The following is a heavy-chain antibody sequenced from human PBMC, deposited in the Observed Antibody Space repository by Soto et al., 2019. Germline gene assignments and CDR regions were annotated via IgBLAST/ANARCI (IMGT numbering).Heavy chain of an antibody. CDR3: TTERWLQLGLGFDY. Sequence: GGSLRLSCAASGFTFSNAWMNWVRQAPGKGLEWVGRIKSKTDGGTTDYAAPVKGRFPISRDDSKNTLYLQMNSLKTEDTAVYYCTTERWLQLGLGFDYWGQGTLVTVSS. V-gene: IGHV3-15*07. CDR1: GFTFSNAW. D-gene: IGHD5-18*01. J-gene: IGHJ4*02. CDR2: IKSKTDGGTT.